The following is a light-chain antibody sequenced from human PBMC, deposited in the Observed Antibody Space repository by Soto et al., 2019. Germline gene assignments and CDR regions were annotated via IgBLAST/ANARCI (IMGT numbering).Light chain of an antibody. CDR2: GAS. CDR1: QSVSSK. V-gene: IGKV3-15*01. J-gene: IGKJ3*01. Sequence: EIVLTQSPGTLSVSPGERATLSCRASQSVSSKLAWYQQKPGQAPRLLFYGASTGATGIPARFSGSGSETEFTLSISSLQSEDFAVYYCQQYGSSPFTFGPGTKVDIK. CDR3: QQYGSSPFT.